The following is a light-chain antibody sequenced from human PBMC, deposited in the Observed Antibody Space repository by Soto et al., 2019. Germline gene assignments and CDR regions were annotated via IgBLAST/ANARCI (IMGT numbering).Light chain of an antibody. CDR3: QQSYTSPPT. Sequence: DIQMTQSPSSLSASVGDRVTITCRASQSISTYLNWYQQQPGKAPKLLIYSASTLQSGVPSRFSGRRSGPDYTLTISSLQTEDFATYYCQQSYTSPPTFGQGTKVEV. CDR2: SAS. J-gene: IGKJ1*01. CDR1: QSISTY. V-gene: IGKV1-39*01.